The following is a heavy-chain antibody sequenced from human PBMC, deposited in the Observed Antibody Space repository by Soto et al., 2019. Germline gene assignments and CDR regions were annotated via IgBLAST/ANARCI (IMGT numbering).Heavy chain of an antibody. CDR2: IIPIFGTA. CDR3: AVYYYGYYYYGMDV. CDR1: GGTFSSYA. D-gene: IGHD3-10*01. V-gene: IGHV1-69*13. Sequence: SVKVSCKASGGTFSSYAISWVRQAPGQGLEWMGGIIPIFGTANYAQKFQGRVTITADESTSTAYMELSSLRSEDTAVYFCAVYYYGYYYYGMDVWGQGTTVTVSS. J-gene: IGHJ6*02.